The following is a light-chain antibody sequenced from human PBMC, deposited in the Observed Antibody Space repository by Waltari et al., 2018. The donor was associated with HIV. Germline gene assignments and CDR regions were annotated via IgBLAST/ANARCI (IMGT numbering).Light chain of an antibody. CDR1: SSNIGGKT. J-gene: IGLJ1*01. CDR2: STN. CDR3: AAWDDSLNGSYV. Sequence: QSVLTQPPSASGTPGQRVTNSCSGISSNIGGKTENWYQPPPGTAPKLLIYSTNQRPSGVPDRFSGSKSGTSASLAISGLQSEDEADYYCAAWDDSLNGSYVFGTGTKVTVL. V-gene: IGLV1-44*01.